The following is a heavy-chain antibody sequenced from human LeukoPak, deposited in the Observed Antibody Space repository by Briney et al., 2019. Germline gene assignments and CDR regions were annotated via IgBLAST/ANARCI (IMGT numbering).Heavy chain of an antibody. CDR2: IKQDGSEK. V-gene: IGHV3-7*01. CDR3: ARDNRRYDYVWGSYRYNYYFDY. J-gene: IGHJ4*02. D-gene: IGHD3-16*02. Sequence: GGSLRLSCAASGFTFSSYWMSWVRQAPGKVLEWVANIKQDGSEKYYVDSVKGRFTISRDNAKNSLYLQMNSLRAEDTAVYYCARDNRRYDYVWGSYRYNYYFDYWGQGTLVTVSS. CDR1: GFTFSSYW.